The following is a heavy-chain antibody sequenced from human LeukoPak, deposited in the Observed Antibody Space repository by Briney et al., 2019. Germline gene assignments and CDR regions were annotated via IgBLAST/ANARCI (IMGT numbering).Heavy chain of an antibody. CDR2: IYYSGST. D-gene: IGHD2-15*01. CDR3: ARGGKAAVRFDL. V-gene: IGHV4-30-4*01. Sequence: SATLSLTCTVSGGSISSGDYYWSWIRQPPGKGLEWIGYIYYSGSTYYNPSLKSRVTISVDTSQNQFSLQLSSVTAADTAVYYCARGGKAAVRFDLWGRGTLVTVSS. J-gene: IGHJ2*01. CDR1: GGSISSGDYY.